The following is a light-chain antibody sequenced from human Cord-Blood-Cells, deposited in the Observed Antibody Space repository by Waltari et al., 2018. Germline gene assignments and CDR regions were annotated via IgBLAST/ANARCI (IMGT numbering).Light chain of an antibody. CDR3: CSYAGSYTYV. J-gene: IGLJ1*01. V-gene: IGLV2-11*01. CDR2: DVS. Sequence: SALTQPRSVSGSPGQSVTISCTGTSSDVGGYNYVFWYQQHPGKAPKLMIYDVSKRPSGVPDRFSGSKSGNTASLTISGLQAEDEADYYCCSYAGSYTYVFGTGTKVTVL. CDR1: SSDVGGYNY.